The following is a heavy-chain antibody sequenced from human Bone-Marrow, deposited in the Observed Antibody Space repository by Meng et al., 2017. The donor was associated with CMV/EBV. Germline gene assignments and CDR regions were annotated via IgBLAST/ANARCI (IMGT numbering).Heavy chain of an antibody. D-gene: IGHD3-16*01. CDR1: GFTFSSYA. CDR3: AREPTFGPTTYYFDY. V-gene: IGHV1-69*05. CDR2: IIPIFGTA. Sequence: KISCAASGFTFSSYAISWVRQAPGQGLEWMGGIIPIFGTANYAQKFQGRVTITTDESTSTAYMELSRLRSDDTAVYYCAREPTFGPTTYYFDYWGQGTLVTVSS. J-gene: IGHJ4*02.